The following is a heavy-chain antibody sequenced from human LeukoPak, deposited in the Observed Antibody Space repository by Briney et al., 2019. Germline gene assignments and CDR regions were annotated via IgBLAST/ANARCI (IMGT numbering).Heavy chain of an antibody. J-gene: IGHJ4*02. D-gene: IGHD3-3*01. CDR1: GYTFTSYG. CDR3: ARDRYDFWSGYYSSGGDFDY. V-gene: IGHV1-18*01. Sequence: GASVKVSCKASGYTFTSYGISWVRQAPAQGLEWVGWISAYYGNTNYAQKLQGRVTMTTDTSTSTDYVELRSLRSDDTAVYYCARDRYDFWSGYYSSGGDFDYWGQGTLVTVSS. CDR2: ISAYYGNT.